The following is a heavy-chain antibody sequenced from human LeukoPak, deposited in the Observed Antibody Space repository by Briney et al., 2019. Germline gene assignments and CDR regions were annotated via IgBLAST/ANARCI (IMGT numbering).Heavy chain of an antibody. CDR1: GYTFTSYY. CDR2: INPSGGST. Sequence: ASVKVSCKASGYTFTSYYMHWVRQAPGQGLEWMGIINPSGGSTSYAQKFQGRVTMTRDMSTSTVYMELSSLRSEDTAVYYCARDKPPSYYGDYYYYMDVWGKGTTVTASS. V-gene: IGHV1-46*01. J-gene: IGHJ6*03. D-gene: IGHD4-17*01. CDR3: ARDKPPSYYGDYYYYMDV.